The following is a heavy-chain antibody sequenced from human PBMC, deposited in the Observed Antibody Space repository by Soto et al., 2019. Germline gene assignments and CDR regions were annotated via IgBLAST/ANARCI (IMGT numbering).Heavy chain of an antibody. Sequence: GGSLRLSCAASEFTFSSYNMNWVRQAPRKGLEWVSYISSSSSNISYADSVKGRFTISRDNAKNSLYLQMNSLRDEDTAVYYCARVSSRSSSHWGQGTLVTVSS. V-gene: IGHV3-48*02. J-gene: IGHJ4*02. CDR2: ISSSSSNI. CDR3: ARVSSRSSSH. CDR1: EFTFSSYN. D-gene: IGHD1-26*01.